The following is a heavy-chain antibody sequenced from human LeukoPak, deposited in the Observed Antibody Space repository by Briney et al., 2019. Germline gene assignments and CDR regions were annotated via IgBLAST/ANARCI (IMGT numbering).Heavy chain of an antibody. D-gene: IGHD3-22*01. CDR2: IYHSGST. Sequence: GSLRLSCAGSGFTFSTYFVNWVRQPPGKGLEWIGEIYHSGSTNYNPSLKSRVTISVDKSKNQFSLKLSSVTAADTAVYYCARGVLLSGYYYGPLFDYWGQGTLVTVSS. CDR3: ARGVLLSGYYYGPLFDY. V-gene: IGHV4-4*02. CDR1: GFTFSTYF. J-gene: IGHJ4*02.